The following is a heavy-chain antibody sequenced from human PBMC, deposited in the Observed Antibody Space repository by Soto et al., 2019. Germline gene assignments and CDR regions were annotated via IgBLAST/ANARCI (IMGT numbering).Heavy chain of an antibody. CDR1: GYTFSNYA. CDR2: IGAGSGNR. J-gene: IGHJ6*02. D-gene: IGHD3-10*01. CDR3: ARGSQGSSSLLAHYYYGMDV. Sequence: ASVKVSCKASGYTFSNYAVYWVRQAPGQRLEWMGWIGAGSGNRKFSQKFQGRLTITRDTPASTAYMELSSLRSEDTAVYYCARGSQGSSSLLAHYYYGMDVWGQGTTVTVSS. V-gene: IGHV1-3*01.